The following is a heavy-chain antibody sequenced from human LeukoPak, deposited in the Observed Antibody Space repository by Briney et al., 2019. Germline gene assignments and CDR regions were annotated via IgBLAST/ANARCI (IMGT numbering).Heavy chain of an antibody. CDR3: ARIPYAVAGPRLVDY. D-gene: IGHD6-19*01. Sequence: SETLSLTCTVSGGSISSGGYYWSWIRQHPGKGLEWIGYIYYSGSTYYNPSLKSRVTISVDTSKNQFSLKLSSVTAADTAVYYCARIPYAVAGPRLVDYWGQGTLVTVSS. CDR1: GGSISSGGYY. V-gene: IGHV4-31*03. CDR2: IYYSGST. J-gene: IGHJ4*02.